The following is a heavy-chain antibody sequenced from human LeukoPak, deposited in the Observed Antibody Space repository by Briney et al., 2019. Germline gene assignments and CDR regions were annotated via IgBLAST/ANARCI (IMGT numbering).Heavy chain of an antibody. Sequence: PGGSLRLSCDGSGFSFSSTWMYWVRQVPEKGLVWVSRINSDGDTINYADSVRGRFTASRDNAKKTLYLQMNSLRVEDTAVYYCARGQSYMDVWGKGTTVTVFS. CDR2: INSDGDTI. CDR1: GFSFSSTW. J-gene: IGHJ6*03. V-gene: IGHV3-74*01. CDR3: ARGQSYMDV.